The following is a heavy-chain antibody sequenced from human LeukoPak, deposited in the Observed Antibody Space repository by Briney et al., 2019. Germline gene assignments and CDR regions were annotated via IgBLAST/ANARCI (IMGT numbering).Heavy chain of an antibody. CDR2: INPSGGST. V-gene: IGHV1-46*01. J-gene: IGHJ5*02. CDR3: AREGTGTTGWFDP. CDR1: GYTFTSYY. Sequence: ASVKVSCKXSGYTFTSYYMHWVRQAPRQGLEWMGIINPSGGSTSYAQKFQGRVTMTRDTSTSTVYMELSSLRSEDTAVYYCAREGTGTTGWFDPWGQGTLVTVSS. D-gene: IGHD1-1*01.